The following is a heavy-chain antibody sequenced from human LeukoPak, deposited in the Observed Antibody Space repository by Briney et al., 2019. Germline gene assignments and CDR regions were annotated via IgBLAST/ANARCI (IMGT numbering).Heavy chain of an antibody. Sequence: GGSLRLSCAASGFTFSSYWMNWVRQAPGKGLVWVSRIASDGSSTTYADSVKGRFSISRDNAKNTLYLQMNSLRVEDTAVYYCVSFYETYWGRGTLVTVSS. CDR2: IASDGSST. CDR3: VSFYETY. J-gene: IGHJ4*02. V-gene: IGHV3-74*01. D-gene: IGHD2/OR15-2a*01. CDR1: GFTFSSYW.